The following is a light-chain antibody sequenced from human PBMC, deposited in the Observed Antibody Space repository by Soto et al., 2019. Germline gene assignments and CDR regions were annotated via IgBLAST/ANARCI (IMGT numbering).Light chain of an antibody. CDR2: DVF. J-gene: IGKJ4*01. CDR1: QDISNY. V-gene: IGKV1-33*01. Sequence: DIQMTQSPSSLSASVGDRVIITCQASQDISNYLNWCQKKPGKAPKLLIYDVFNLEAGVPSRFSGSGSGTDFTLNISNLQPEDIATYYCQQYDNLLFSFGGGTRVEIK. CDR3: QQYDNLLFS.